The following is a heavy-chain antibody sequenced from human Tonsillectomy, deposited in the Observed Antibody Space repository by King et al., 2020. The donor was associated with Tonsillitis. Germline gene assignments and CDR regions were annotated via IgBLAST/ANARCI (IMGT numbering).Heavy chain of an antibody. V-gene: IGHV3-53*02. J-gene: IGHJ4*02. Sequence: VQLVETGGGLIQPGGSLRLSCAASGFTVSSNYMSWVRQDPGKGLEWVSVIYSGGSTYYADSVKGRFTISRDNSKNTLYLQMNSLRAEDTAVYYCARDVRAAGTDYYFDYWGQGTLVTVSS. CDR1: GFTVSSNY. D-gene: IGHD6-13*01. CDR2: IYSGGST. CDR3: ARDVRAAGTDYYFDY.